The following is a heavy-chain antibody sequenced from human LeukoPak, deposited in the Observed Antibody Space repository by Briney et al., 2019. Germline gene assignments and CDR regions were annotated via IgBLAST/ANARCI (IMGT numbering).Heavy chain of an antibody. J-gene: IGHJ4*02. CDR2: IIPIFGTA. CDR3: ASSYYDSSGYYYGFDY. D-gene: IGHD3-22*01. V-gene: IGHV1-69*13. CDR1: GGTFSSYA. Sequence: SVKVSCKASGGTFSSYAISWVRQAPGQGLEWMGGIIPIFGTANYAQKFQGRVTTTADESTSTAYMELSSLRSEDTAVYYCASSYYDSSGYYYGFDYWGQGTLVTVSS.